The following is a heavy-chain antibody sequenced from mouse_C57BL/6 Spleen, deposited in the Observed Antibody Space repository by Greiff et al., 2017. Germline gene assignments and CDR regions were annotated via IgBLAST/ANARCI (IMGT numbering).Heavy chain of an antibody. CDR1: GFTFSDYG. V-gene: IGHV5-17*01. Sequence: EVKLVESGGGLVKPGGSLKLSCAASGFTFSDYGMHWVRQAPEKGLEWVAYISSGSSTIYYADTVKGRFTISRDNAKNTLFLQMTSLRSEDTAMYYCARGGHYYGSSWDWFAYWGQGTLVTVSA. J-gene: IGHJ3*01. CDR3: ARGGHYYGSSWDWFAY. CDR2: ISSGSSTI. D-gene: IGHD1-1*01.